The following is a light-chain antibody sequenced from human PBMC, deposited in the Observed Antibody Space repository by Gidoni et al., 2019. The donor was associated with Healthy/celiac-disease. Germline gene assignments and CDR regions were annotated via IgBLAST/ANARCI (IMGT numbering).Light chain of an antibody. CDR1: QSVSSN. CDR2: GAS. Sequence: EIVTTQSPASLSVSPGERATPSRRGSQSVSSNLPWYQQKPGQAPRLLIHGASTRATGSPARFSGSGCGTEFTLTISSLQSEDFAVYYCQQYNNWPPITFGQGTRLEIK. V-gene: IGKV3-15*01. J-gene: IGKJ5*01. CDR3: QQYNNWPPIT.